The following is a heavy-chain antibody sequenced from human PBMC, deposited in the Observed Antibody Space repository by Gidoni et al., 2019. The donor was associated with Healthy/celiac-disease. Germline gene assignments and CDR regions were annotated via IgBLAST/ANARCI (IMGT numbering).Heavy chain of an antibody. J-gene: IGHJ4*02. CDR3: ARGASFIYGDLYYFDY. Sequence: QVQLVQSGAEVKKPGASVKVSCKASGYTFTGYYMQWVRQAPGQGLEWMGRINPNSGGTNYAQKFQGRVTMTRDTSISTAYMELSRLRSDDTAVYYCARGASFIYGDLYYFDYWGQGTLVTVSS. V-gene: IGHV1-2*06. CDR2: INPNSGGT. D-gene: IGHD4-17*01. CDR1: GYTFTGYY.